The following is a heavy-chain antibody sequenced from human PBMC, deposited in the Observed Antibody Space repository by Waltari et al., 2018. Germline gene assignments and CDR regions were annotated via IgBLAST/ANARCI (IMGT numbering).Heavy chain of an antibody. V-gene: IGHV3-7*01. CDR3: ASGGHVDY. Sequence: EVQLVESGGTLVQPGGSLRPSCAGSGLTFSRFWMTWVRQAPGKGLEWVANINQDGSEKHYVDSVKGRFTISRDNAKNSLSLQMNSLRAEDTAVYYCASGGHVDYCGQGTLVTVSS. CDR1: GLTFSRFW. J-gene: IGHJ4*02. CDR2: INQDGSEK.